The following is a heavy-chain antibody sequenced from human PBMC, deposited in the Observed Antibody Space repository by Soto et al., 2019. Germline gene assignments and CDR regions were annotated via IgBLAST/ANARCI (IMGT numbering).Heavy chain of an antibody. V-gene: IGHV3-74*01. CDR3: ASDGATTIFGVGVSRDYFDY. Sequence: EVQLVESGGGLVQPGGSLRLSCAASGFTFSSYWMHWVRQAPGKGLVWVSRIKSDGSSTSYADSVKGRFTISRYNAKNTLYLQMNSLRAEDTAVYYCASDGATTIFGVGVSRDYFDYWGQGTLVTVSS. CDR1: GFTFSSYW. D-gene: IGHD3-3*01. CDR2: IKSDGSST. J-gene: IGHJ4*02.